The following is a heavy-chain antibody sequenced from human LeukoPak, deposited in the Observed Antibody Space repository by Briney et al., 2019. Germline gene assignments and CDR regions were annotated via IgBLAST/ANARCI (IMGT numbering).Heavy chain of an antibody. CDR3: AKVGGYCSSTSCYGAYDAFDI. V-gene: IGHV3-23*01. D-gene: IGHD2-2*01. CDR2: ISDRGDRT. Sequence: GGSLRLSCAASGFTFSSYAMSWVRQAPGKGLKLVSTISDRGDRTFYADSVKGRFAISRDNSKNTLYLQMNSLRAEDTAVYCCAKVGGYCSSTSCYGAYDAFDIWGQGTMVTVSS. CDR1: GFTFSSYA. J-gene: IGHJ3*02.